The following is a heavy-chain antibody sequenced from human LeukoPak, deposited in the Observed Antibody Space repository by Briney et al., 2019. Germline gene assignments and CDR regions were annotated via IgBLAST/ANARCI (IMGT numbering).Heavy chain of an antibody. CDR2: IKQDGSEK. Sequence: AGGSLRLSCAASGFTFSSYWMSWVRQAPGKGLEWVANIKQDGSEKYYVDSVKGRFTISRDNAKNSLYLQMNSLRAEDTAVYYCVRETFTMIVVVGSMADLFDYWGQGTLVTVSS. CDR1: GFTFSSYW. J-gene: IGHJ4*02. D-gene: IGHD3-22*01. CDR3: VRETFTMIVVVGSMADLFDY. V-gene: IGHV3-7*01.